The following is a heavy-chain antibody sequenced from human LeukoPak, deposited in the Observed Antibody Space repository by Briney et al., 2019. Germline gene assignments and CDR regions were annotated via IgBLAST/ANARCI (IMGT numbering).Heavy chain of an antibody. D-gene: IGHD3-3*01. V-gene: IGHV1-18*01. Sequence: EASVKVSCKASGYTFTSYGISWVRQAPGQGLEWMGWISAYNGNTNYAQKLQGRVTMTTDTSTSTAYMELRSLRSDDTAVYYCARDGVTIFGVVIAYNWFDPWDQGTLVTVSS. J-gene: IGHJ5*02. CDR2: ISAYNGNT. CDR1: GYTFTSYG. CDR3: ARDGVTIFGVVIAYNWFDP.